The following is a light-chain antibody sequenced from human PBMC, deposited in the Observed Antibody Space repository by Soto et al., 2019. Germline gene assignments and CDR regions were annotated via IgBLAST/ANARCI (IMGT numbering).Light chain of an antibody. J-gene: IGKJ4*01. Sequence: EIVLTQSPGTLSLSPGERATLSCRASQPISSHNYLAWYQQKPGQAPRVLIYGASRRATGISDRFSGSGSGTDFTLTISRLEPEDFAVYYCQQYDNSALTFGGGTKVEIK. CDR2: GAS. CDR3: QQYDNSALT. CDR1: QPISSHNY. V-gene: IGKV3-20*01.